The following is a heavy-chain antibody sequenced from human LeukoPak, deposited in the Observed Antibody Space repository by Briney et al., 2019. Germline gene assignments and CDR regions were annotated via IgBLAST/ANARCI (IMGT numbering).Heavy chain of an antibody. CDR3: ATKQWLAPPPDS. J-gene: IGHJ4*02. Sequence: GGSLRLSCAASGFTFSKYWMLWVRQAPGKGLESVSRINTDGTVTTYADSVKGRFTVSRHTADNTMFLQMNSVRAEDTAVYYCATKQWLAPPPDSWGQGTPVTVSS. CDR2: INTDGTVT. D-gene: IGHD6-19*01. CDR1: GFTFSKYW. V-gene: IGHV3-74*01.